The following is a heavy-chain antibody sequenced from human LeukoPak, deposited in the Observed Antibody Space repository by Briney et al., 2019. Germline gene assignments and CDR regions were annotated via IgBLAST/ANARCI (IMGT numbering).Heavy chain of an antibody. D-gene: IGHD6-19*01. CDR3: ARGGSGWYFTGVFDY. J-gene: IGHJ4*02. V-gene: IGHV3-7*01. CDR1: GFTFSSYW. CDR2: IRQDGSEK. Sequence: GGSLRLSCAASGFTFSSYWMSWVRQAPGKGLEWVANIRQDGSEKYYVDSVKGRFTISRDNAKNSLYLQMNSLRAEDTAVYYCARGGSGWYFTGVFDYWGQGTLVTGSS.